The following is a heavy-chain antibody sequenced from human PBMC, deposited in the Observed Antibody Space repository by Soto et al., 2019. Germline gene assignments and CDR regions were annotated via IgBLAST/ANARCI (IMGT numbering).Heavy chain of an antibody. Sequence: GGSLRLSCEVSGFSFSSYWMHWVRQTPGKGLVWVSRINNDGSDTNYADSVKGRFIISRDNARQTLYLQMASLRVEDTATYFCVRGPRDIAQTPAAMLYWGQGTLVTVSS. J-gene: IGHJ4*02. D-gene: IGHD2-2*01. CDR3: VRGPRDIAQTPAAMLY. CDR2: INNDGSDT. CDR1: GFSFSSYW. V-gene: IGHV3-74*01.